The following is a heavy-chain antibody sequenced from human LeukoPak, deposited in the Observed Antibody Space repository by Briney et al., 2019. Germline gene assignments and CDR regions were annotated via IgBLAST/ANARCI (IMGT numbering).Heavy chain of an antibody. CDR3: ARDPTLYDSSGYYLTPSSAFDI. CDR1: GFTFSSYE. V-gene: IGHV3-48*03. CDR2: ISSSGSTI. Sequence: GGSLRLSCAASGFTFSSYEMNWVRQAPGKGLEWVSYISSSGSTIYYADSVKGRFTISRDNAKNSLYLQMNSLRAEDTAVYYCARDPTLYDSSGYYLTPSSAFDIWGQGTMVTVSS. J-gene: IGHJ3*02. D-gene: IGHD3-22*01.